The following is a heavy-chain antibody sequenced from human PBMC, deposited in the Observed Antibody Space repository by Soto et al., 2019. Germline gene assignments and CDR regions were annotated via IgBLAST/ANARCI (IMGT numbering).Heavy chain of an antibody. CDR2: IYYSGST. CDR3: ARHWPTLGVDYYDSSGFPYNWFDP. V-gene: IGHV4-39*01. CDR1: GGSISSSSYY. D-gene: IGHD3-22*01. J-gene: IGHJ5*02. Sequence: QLQLQESGPGLVKPSETLSLTCTVSGGSISSSSYYWGWIRQPPGKGLEWIGSIYYSGSTYYNPSLKSRVTISVDTSKNQFSLKLSSVTAADTAVYYCARHWPTLGVDYYDSSGFPYNWFDPWGQGTLVTVSS.